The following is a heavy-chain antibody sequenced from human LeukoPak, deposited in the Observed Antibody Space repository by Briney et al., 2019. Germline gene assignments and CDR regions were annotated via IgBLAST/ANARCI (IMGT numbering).Heavy chain of an antibody. CDR2: IIPIFGTA. CDR3: ARDSGYDWYYFDY. CDR1: GGTFNNDG. V-gene: IGHV1-69*13. J-gene: IGHJ4*02. Sequence: ASVKVSCKASGGTFNNDGISWVRQAPGQGLEWMGGIIPIFGTANYAQKFQGRVTITADESTSTAYMELSSLRSEDTAVYYCARDSGYDWYYFDYWGQGTLVTVSS. D-gene: IGHD5-12*01.